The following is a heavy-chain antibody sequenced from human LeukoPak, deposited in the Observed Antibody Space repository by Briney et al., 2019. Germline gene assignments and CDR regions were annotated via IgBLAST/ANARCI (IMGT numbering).Heavy chain of an antibody. V-gene: IGHV3-74*01. CDR2: LNTDGGYT. J-gene: IGHJ4*02. CDR1: GFTFSSYW. Sequence: GGSLRLSCAASGFTFSSYWMHWVRQAPGKGLVWVSRLNTDGGYTTYADSVKGRFTISRDNAKNTLYLQMNSLRVGDTAVYYCTMDLTGAEDYWGQGTLVSVSS. CDR3: TMDLTGAEDY. D-gene: IGHD7-27*01.